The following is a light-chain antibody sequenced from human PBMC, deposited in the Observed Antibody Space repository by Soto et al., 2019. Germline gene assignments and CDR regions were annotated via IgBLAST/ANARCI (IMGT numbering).Light chain of an antibody. V-gene: IGLV2-23*01. Sequence: QSALTQPASVSGSPGQSITISCTGTSSDVGSYNLVSWYQHHSGKAPKLMVYEGSKRPSGVSNRFSGSKSGNTASLTISGLQDEEQADSYCCSYAGSSTYVFGTGTKVTV. J-gene: IGLJ1*01. CDR2: EGS. CDR1: SSDVGSYNL. CDR3: CSYAGSSTYV.